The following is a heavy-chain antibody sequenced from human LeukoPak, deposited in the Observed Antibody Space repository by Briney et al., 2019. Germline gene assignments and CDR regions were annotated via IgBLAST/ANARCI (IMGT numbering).Heavy chain of an antibody. J-gene: IGHJ4*02. CDR3: ARTIVVFDY. V-gene: IGHV4-34*01. D-gene: IGHD1-26*01. Sequence: SETLSLTCTVSGGSISSYYWSWIRQPPGKGLEWIGEINHSGSTNYNPSLKSRVTISVDTSKNQFSLKLSSVTAADTAVYYCARTIVVFDYWGQGTLVTVSS. CDR2: INHSGST. CDR1: GGSISSYY.